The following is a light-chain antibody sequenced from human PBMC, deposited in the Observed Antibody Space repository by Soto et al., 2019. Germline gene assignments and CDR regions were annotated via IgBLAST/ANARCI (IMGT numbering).Light chain of an antibody. CDR1: QSISSY. CDR2: DAS. CDR3: QQRNNWSLT. V-gene: IGKV3-11*01. Sequence: EIVLTQSPATLSLSPGERATLSCRASQSISSYLAWYQQKLGQAPRLLIYDASNRATGVPPRFSGSGSGTDFTLTISSLEPEDLAVYYCQQRNNWSLTCGQGTRLHIK. J-gene: IGKJ5*01.